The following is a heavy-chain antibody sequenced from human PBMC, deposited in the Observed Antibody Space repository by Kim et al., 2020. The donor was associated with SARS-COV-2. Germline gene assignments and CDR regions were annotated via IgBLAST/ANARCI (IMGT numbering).Heavy chain of an antibody. Sequence: KGLGWIGYIYYRGSTYYNPSLKSRVTISVDTSKNQFSLKLSSVTAADTAVYYCARARITMIVVVKYFDYWGQGTLVTVSS. CDR2: IYYRGST. V-gene: IGHV4-31*02. J-gene: IGHJ4*02. CDR3: ARARITMIVVVKYFDY. D-gene: IGHD3-22*01.